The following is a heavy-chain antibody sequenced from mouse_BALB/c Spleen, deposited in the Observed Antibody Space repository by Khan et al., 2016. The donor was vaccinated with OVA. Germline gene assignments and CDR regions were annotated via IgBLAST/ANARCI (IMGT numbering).Heavy chain of an antibody. CDR2: ISYSGNT. D-gene: IGHD4-1*01. CDR1: GYSITSDYA. J-gene: IGHJ2*02. Sequence: VQLQQSGPGLVKPSQSLSLTCTVTGYSITSDYAWNWIRQFPGNKLEWMGYISYSGNTKYNPSLKSRISVTRDTSKNQLFLQLNSVTTEDAATYYCARMSGGDFDFWGEGTSLTVSS. V-gene: IGHV3-2*02. CDR3: ARMSGGDFDF.